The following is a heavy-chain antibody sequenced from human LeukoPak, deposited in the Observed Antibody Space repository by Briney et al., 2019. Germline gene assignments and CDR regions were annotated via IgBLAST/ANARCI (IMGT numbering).Heavy chain of an antibody. J-gene: IGHJ3*02. CDR2: MNPNSGNT. CDR1: GGTFSSYA. CDR3: ARGDSGSHGYDAFDI. V-gene: IGHV1-8*02. D-gene: IGHD1-26*01. Sequence: ASVKVSCKASGGTFSSYAISWVRQAPGQGLEWMGWMNPNSGNTGYEQKFQGRVTMTRNTSISTTYMELRSLRSEDTAVYYCARGDSGSHGYDAFDIWGQGTMVTVSS.